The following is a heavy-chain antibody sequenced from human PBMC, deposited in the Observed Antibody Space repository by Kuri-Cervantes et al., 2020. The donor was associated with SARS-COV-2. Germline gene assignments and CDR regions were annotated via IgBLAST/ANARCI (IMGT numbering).Heavy chain of an antibody. D-gene: IGHD3-22*01. V-gene: IGHV4-38-2*02. CDR3: ARVVTNPLDHDSSGSTFDP. Sequence: SETLSLTCTVSGYSISSGYYWGWIRQPPGKGLEWIGSIYHSGSTYYNPSLKSRVTISVDTSKNQFSLKLSSVTAADTAVYYCARVVTNPLDHDSSGSTFDPWGQGTLVTVSS. J-gene: IGHJ5*02. CDR2: IYHSGST. CDR1: GYSISSGYY.